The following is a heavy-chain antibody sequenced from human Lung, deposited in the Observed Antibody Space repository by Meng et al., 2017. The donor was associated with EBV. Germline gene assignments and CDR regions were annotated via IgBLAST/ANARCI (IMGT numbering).Heavy chain of an antibody. J-gene: IGHJ4*02. CDR3: SRDLVGSDDS. V-gene: IGHV3-74*01. CDR1: GFSFSDNW. CDR2: LNEYGTIT. Sequence: VEWVGAGGALVEPGVSLGLSCSTSGFSFSDNWMHWVCQAPGKGMVWVSRLNEYGTITTYEDAVECRFTISRDNAKNTMYLQMNSLRDEDTAVYYCSRDLVGSDDSWGQETLVTVSS.